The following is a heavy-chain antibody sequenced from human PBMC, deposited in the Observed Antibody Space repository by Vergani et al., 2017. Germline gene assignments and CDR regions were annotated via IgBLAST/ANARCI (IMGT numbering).Heavy chain of an antibody. CDR1: GYTFTTYW. Sequence: VQLVQSGAEVKKPGASVKVSCKASGYTFTTYWIGWVRQMPGKGLEWMGIIYPDDSDTRYSPSFQGQVTISADKSISTAYLQWSSLKASDTAMYYCARGPWYYDSSGYYHPFDYWGQGTLVTVSS. CDR2: IYPDDSDT. CDR3: ARGPWYYDSSGYYHPFDY. V-gene: IGHV5-51*01. D-gene: IGHD3-22*01. J-gene: IGHJ4*02.